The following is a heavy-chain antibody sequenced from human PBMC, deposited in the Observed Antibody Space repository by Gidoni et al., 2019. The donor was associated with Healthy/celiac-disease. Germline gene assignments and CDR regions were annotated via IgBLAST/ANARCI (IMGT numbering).Heavy chain of an antibody. J-gene: IGHJ4*02. D-gene: IGHD3-10*01. V-gene: IGHV1-3*01. CDR3: ARAGPLWFGELFAAFDY. CDR2: INAGNGNT. Sequence: QVQLVQSGAEVKKPGASVKVSCKASGYTFTSYAMHWVRQAPGQRLEWMGWINAGNGNTKYSQKFQGRVTITRDTSASTAYMELSSLRSEDTAVYYCARAGPLWFGELFAAFDYWGQGTLVTVSS. CDR1: GYTFTSYA.